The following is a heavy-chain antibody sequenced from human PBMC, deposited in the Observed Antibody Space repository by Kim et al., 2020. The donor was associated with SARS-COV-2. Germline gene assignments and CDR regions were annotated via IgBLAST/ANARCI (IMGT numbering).Heavy chain of an antibody. CDR2: MSDIGAT. Sequence: SETLSLTCSVSGGSISDHYWTWIRQSPGTGLEWIGYMSDIGATNYNPSLKSRVSMSLETSKNHFSLKMSSVTTADTAIYYFVRGGIVSRDYYAIDVWGQGTTVTVSS. CDR1: GGSISDHY. D-gene: IGHD5-12*01. J-gene: IGHJ6*02. CDR3: VRGGIVSRDYYAIDV. V-gene: IGHV4-59*11.